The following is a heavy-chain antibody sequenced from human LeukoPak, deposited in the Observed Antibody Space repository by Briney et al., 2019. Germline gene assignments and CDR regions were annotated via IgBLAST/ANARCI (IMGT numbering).Heavy chain of an antibody. CDR1: GVSISSYY. D-gene: IGHD1-1*01. J-gene: IGHJ5*02. Sequence: SETLSLTCTVSGVSISSYYWSWIRQPAGKGLEWIGRIYTSGSTNYNPSLKSRVTMSVDTSKNQFSLKLSSVTAADTAVYYCARVTTGTTSYLAHNWFDPWGQGTLVTVSS. CDR3: ARVTTGTTSYLAHNWFDP. V-gene: IGHV4-4*07. CDR2: IYTSGST.